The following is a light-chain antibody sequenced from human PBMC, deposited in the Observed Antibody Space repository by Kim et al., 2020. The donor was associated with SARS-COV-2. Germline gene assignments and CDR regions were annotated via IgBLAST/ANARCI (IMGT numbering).Light chain of an antibody. CDR2: DAS. CDR1: QSDSSY. V-gene: IGKV3-11*01. J-gene: IGKJ4*01. CDR3: QQRSNWPPALT. Sequence: PGERATLTCRASQSDSSYLAWYQQKPGQAPRILIYDASNRATGIPARFSGSGSGTDFSLTISSLEPEDFAVYYCQQRSNWPPALTFGGGTKVDIK.